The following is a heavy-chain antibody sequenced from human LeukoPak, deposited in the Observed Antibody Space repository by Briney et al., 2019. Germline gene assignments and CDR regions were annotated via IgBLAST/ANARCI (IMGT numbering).Heavy chain of an antibody. Sequence: ASAKVSCKASGYTFTSYGISWVRQAPGQGLEWMGWISAYNGNTNYAQKLQGRVTMTTDTSTSTAYMELRSLRSDDTAVYYCAREERYYDILTGYYYYFDYWGQGTLVTVSS. V-gene: IGHV1-18*01. CDR2: ISAYNGNT. J-gene: IGHJ4*02. D-gene: IGHD3-9*01. CDR1: GYTFTSYG. CDR3: AREERYYDILTGYYYYFDY.